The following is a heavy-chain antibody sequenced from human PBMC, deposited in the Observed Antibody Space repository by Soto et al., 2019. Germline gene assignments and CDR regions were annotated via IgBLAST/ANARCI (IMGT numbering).Heavy chain of an antibody. CDR3: ARGVAGYYYDSSGSEYGAFDI. V-gene: IGHV4-59*01. CDR1: GGSISSYY. CDR2: IYYSGST. Sequence: SETLSLTCTVSGGSISSYYWSWIRQPPGKGLEWIGYIYYSGSTNYNPSLKSRVTISVDTSKNQFSLKLSSVTAADTAVYYCARGVAGYYYDSSGSEYGAFDIWGQGTMVTVSS. J-gene: IGHJ3*02. D-gene: IGHD3-22*01.